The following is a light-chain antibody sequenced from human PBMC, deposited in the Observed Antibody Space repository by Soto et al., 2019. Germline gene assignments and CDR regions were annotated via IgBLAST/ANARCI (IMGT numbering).Light chain of an antibody. CDR2: GAS. J-gene: IGKJ1*01. Sequence: EIVLTQSPGTLSLSPGERATLSCRASQSVSSSYLAWFQLKPGQAPRLLIYGASNRATGIPARFSGSGSGTDFTLTISSLEPEDFATYYCQQSYSTPLTFGQGTKVDIK. CDR3: QQSYSTPLT. CDR1: QSVSSSY. V-gene: IGKV3-20*01.